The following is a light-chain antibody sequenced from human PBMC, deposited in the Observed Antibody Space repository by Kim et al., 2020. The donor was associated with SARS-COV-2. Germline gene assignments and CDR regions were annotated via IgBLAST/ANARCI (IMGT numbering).Light chain of an antibody. V-gene: IGKV3-11*01. Sequence: SPGEGATPSCRASQSVGISLAWYRHTRGQPPRLLSYDAAIRATGIPDRCSGSGSGTDFTLTIGSLESEDFAVYYCQQQTKWPPAPSFGGGTKLEI. CDR3: QQQTKWPPAPS. J-gene: IGKJ4*01. CDR2: DAA. CDR1: QSVGIS.